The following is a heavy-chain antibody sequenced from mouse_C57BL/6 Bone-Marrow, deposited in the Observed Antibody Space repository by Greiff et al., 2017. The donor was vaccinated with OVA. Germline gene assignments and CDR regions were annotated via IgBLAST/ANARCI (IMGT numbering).Heavy chain of an antibody. J-gene: IGHJ4*01. CDR3: ASYYYAMDY. CDR2: IWSGGST. Sequence: VMLVESGPGLVQPSQSLSITCTVSGFSLTSYGVHWVRQSPGKGLEWLGVIWSGGSTDYNAAFISRLSISKDNSKSQVFFKMNSLQADDTAIYYCASYYYAMDYWGQGTSVTVSS. V-gene: IGHV2-2*01. CDR1: GFSLTSYG.